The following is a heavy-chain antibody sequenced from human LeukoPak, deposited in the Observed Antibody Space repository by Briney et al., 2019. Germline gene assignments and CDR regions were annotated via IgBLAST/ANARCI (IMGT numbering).Heavy chain of an antibody. V-gene: IGHV4-59*12. D-gene: IGHD3-22*01. Sequence: SETLSLTCTVSGGSISSYYWTWIRQPPGKGLEWIGYISYSGSTYYNPSLKSRVTISVDTSKNQFSLNVTSVTGADTAVYYCARTSGFFDSSGFYQQNPYYFQYWGQGVLVTVSS. CDR2: ISYSGST. CDR3: ARTSGFFDSSGFYQQNPYYFQY. J-gene: IGHJ4*02. CDR1: GGSISSYY.